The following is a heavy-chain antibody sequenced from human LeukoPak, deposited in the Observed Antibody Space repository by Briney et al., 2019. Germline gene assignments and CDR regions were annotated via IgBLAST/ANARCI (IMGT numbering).Heavy chain of an antibody. Sequence: KPSETLSLTCTVSGGSISSYYWSWIRQPPGKGLEWIGYIYYSGSTNYNPSLKSRVTISVDTSKNQFSLKLSSVTAADTAVYYCARSYDRILFDIWGQGTMVTVPS. CDR2: IYYSGST. CDR1: GGSISSYY. D-gene: IGHD3-22*01. CDR3: ARSYDRILFDI. V-gene: IGHV4-59*01. J-gene: IGHJ3*02.